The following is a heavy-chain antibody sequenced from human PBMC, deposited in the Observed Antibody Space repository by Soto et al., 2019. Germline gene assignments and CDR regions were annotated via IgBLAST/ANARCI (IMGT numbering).Heavy chain of an antibody. J-gene: IGHJ4*02. V-gene: IGHV1-24*01. CDR1: GYTLTELS. CDR2: FDPEDGET. CDR3: ATDPRMDRNWYVGDY. Sequence: QVQLVQSGAEVKKPGASVKVSCKVSGYTLTELSMHWVRQAPGKGLEWMGGFDPEDGETIYAQKFQGRVTMNEEKSTDTAYMELSSLRSEDTAVYYCATDPRMDRNWYVGDYWGQGTLVTVSS. D-gene: IGHD1-1*01.